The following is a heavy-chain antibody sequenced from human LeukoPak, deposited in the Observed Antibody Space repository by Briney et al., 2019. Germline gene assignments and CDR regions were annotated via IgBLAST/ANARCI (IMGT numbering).Heavy chain of an antibody. D-gene: IGHD3-9*01. V-gene: IGHV4-34*01. J-gene: IGHJ4*02. CDR1: AGSFSGYY. CDR2: INHSGST. CDR3: AEDGIRDFDWFPLFDY. Sequence: PSETLSLTCAGNAGSFSGYYWSWILQPPGKGLEWMGEINHSGSTNYNPSLKSRVTISVDTSKNQFSLKLSSVTAADTAFFFQAEDGIRDFDWFPLFDYWGQGTLVTVSS.